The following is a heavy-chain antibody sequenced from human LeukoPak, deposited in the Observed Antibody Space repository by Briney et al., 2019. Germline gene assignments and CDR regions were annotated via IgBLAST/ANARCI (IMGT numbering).Heavy chain of an antibody. J-gene: IGHJ4*02. CDR1: VGPLSSYF. CDR3: ARGPNRYYFDY. V-gene: IGHV4-59*01. Sequence: WGTLFLTCTDSVGPLSSYFWSWVRPPLGEGREWTGYIYYSGRTNYNPSLKSRVTISVDTSKNQFSLKLSSVTAADTAVYYCARGPNRYYFDYWGQGTLVTVSS. D-gene: IGHD2/OR15-2a*01. CDR2: IYYSGRT.